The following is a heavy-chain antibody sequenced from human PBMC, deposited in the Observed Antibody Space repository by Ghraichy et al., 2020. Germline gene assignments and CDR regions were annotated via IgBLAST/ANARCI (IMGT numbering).Heavy chain of an antibody. CDR2: LYHSGTT. J-gene: IGHJ3*02. CDR3: VRRPAAQTGIAVPGAPRGAFDI. D-gene: IGHD6-19*01. V-gene: IGHV4-39*01. Sequence: ETLSLTCSVSGGSISRNGSYWGWIRQTPGTGLEWIGTLYHSGTTYYNPSLRSRVTMSVDTSKNQFSLKLTSVTAADTAVYYCVRRPAAQTGIAVPGAPRGAFDIWGHGTVVTVSS. CDR1: GGSISRNGSY.